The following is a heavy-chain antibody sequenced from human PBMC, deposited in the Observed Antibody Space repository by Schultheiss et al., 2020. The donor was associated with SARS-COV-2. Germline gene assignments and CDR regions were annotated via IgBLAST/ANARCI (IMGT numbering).Heavy chain of an antibody. CDR3: ARHSRGSGSYYFNYYYYGMDV. Sequence: GGSLRLSCKGSGYSFTSYWIGWVRQMPGKGLEWMGRIDPSDSYTSYSPSFQGHVTISADKSISTAYLQWSSLKASDTAMYYCARHSRGSGSYYFNYYYYGMDVWGQGTTVTVSS. CDR1: GYSFTSYW. J-gene: IGHJ6*02. V-gene: IGHV5-10-1*01. D-gene: IGHD3-10*01. CDR2: IDPSDSYT.